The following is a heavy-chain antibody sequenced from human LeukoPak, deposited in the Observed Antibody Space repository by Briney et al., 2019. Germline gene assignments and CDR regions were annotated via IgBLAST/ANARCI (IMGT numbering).Heavy chain of an antibody. CDR1: GFTVSSNY. V-gene: IGHV3-53*01. D-gene: IGHD3-22*01. J-gene: IGHJ6*02. CDR3: ARDTYYYDSSGYDYYYGMDV. CDR2: IYSGGST. Sequence: RLSXAXSGFTVSSNYMSWVRQAPGKGLEWXSXIYSGGSTYYADSVKGRFTISRDNSKNTLYLQMNSLRAEDTAVYYCARDTYYYDSSGYDYYYGMDVWGQGTTVTVSS.